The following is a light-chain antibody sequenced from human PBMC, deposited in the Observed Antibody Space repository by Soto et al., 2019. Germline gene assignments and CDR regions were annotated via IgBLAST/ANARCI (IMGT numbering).Light chain of an antibody. Sequence: EIVLTQSPGTLSLSPGETATLACRASQSGDSRYLAWYHQKRGQPPSPTIYAASRRATGVPERFPCSGAGSACTRPIRTREPQTFSVHSVPQYDSSPLTFGERTKV. V-gene: IGKV3-20*01. CDR2: AAS. CDR1: QSGDSRY. CDR3: PQYDSSPLT. J-gene: IGKJ4*01.